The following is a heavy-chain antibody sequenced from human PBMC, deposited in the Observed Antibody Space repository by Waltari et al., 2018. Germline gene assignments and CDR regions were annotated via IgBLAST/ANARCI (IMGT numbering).Heavy chain of an antibody. Sequence: QVQLQESGPGLVKPSETLSLTCTVSGGSISSYYWSWIRQPPGKGLEWIGYIYYSVSTNYNPALKSRVTISVDTSKNQFSLKRSSVTAADTAVYYCARLVRGDGYFDYWGQGTLVTVSS. CDR3: ARLVRGDGYFDY. CDR2: IYYSVST. CDR1: GGSISSYY. J-gene: IGHJ4*02. V-gene: IGHV4-59*01. D-gene: IGHD3-10*01.